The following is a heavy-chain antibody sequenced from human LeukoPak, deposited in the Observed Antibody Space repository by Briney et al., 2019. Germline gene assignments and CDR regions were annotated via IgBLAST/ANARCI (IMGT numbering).Heavy chain of an antibody. J-gene: IGHJ4*02. D-gene: IGHD3-22*01. V-gene: IGHV3-23*01. Sequence: GGSLRLSCAASGFTFSSYGMSWVRQAPGKGLEWVSAIRGSGDTTYYADSVKGRFTISRDNSKNTLYLQMNSLRVEDTAVYYCLKDSIYETSGYYYFGYWGQGTLVTVSS. CDR3: LKDSIYETSGYYYFGY. CDR1: GFTFSSYG. CDR2: IRGSGDTT.